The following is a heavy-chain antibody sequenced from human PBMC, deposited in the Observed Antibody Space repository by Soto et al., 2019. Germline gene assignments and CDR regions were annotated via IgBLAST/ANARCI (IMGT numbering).Heavy chain of an antibody. D-gene: IGHD3-16*01. V-gene: IGHV4-61*01. J-gene: IGHJ4*02. Sequence: QVQLQESGPGLVKPSATLSLTCTVSGGSVSSGSYYWSWIRQPPGEGLEWIGYIYYSGSTKYTPSLKSRITISLDTSKNQFPLKLSSVAAADTAVYYCARGAGYDYVWGSYFSYWGQGTLVTVSS. CDR3: ARGAGYDYVWGSYFSY. CDR1: GGSVSSGSYY. CDR2: IYYSGST.